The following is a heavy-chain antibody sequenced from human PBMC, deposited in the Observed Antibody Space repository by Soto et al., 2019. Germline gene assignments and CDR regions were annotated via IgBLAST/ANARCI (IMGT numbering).Heavy chain of an antibody. V-gene: IGHV3-48*02. CDR2: ISGSSGTI. Sequence: GGSLRLSCAASGFTVSTYSMNWVRQAPGKGLEWVSYISGSSGTIYYADSVKGRFTISRDNAKNSLYLQMNSLRDEDTAVYYCARDQVIAAGTCDYWGQGTLVTVSS. CDR3: ARDQVIAAGTCDY. J-gene: IGHJ4*02. CDR1: GFTVSTYS. D-gene: IGHD6-13*01.